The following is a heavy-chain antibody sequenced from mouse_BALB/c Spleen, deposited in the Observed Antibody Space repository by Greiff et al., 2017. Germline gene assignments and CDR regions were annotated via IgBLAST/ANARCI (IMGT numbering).Heavy chain of an antibody. CDR2: ISTYSGNT. J-gene: IGHJ3*01. V-gene: IGHV1-67*01. D-gene: IGHD2-2*01. CDR3: ARGIYYGYDGFAY. Sequence: QVQLKQSGPELVRPGVSVKISCKGSGYTFTDYAMHWVKQSHAKSLEWIGVISTYSGNTNYNQKFKGKATMTVDKSSSTAYMELARLTSEDSAIYYCARGIYYGYDGFAYWGQGTLVTVSA. CDR1: GYTFTDYA.